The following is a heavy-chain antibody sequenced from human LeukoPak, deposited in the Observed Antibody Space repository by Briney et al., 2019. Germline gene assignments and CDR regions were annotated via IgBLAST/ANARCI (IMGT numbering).Heavy chain of an antibody. D-gene: IGHD5-12*01. V-gene: IGHV3-23*01. J-gene: IGHJ6*03. CDR3: AKEARSGYDSYYYYYYYMDV. Sequence: PGGTLRLSCAASGFTFSSYGMSWVRQAPGKGLEWVSAISGSGGSTYYSDSVKGRFTISRDNSKNTLYLQMNSLRAEDTAVYYCAKEARSGYDSYYYYYYYMDVWGKGTTVTISS. CDR2: ISGSGGST. CDR1: GFTFSSYG.